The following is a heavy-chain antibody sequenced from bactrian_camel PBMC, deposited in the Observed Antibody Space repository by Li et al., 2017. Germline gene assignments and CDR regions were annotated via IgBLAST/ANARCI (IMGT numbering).Heavy chain of an antibody. V-gene: IGHV3S53*01. D-gene: IGHD3*01. Sequence: HVQLVESGGGLVEPGGSLRLSCTLSRDTNCLAWFRQSSGKEREGIARIGLTGMPSYVDSVKGRFTISKDNANNTLHLQMNDLNPDDTATYYCAGDHLGVRQLCAAGSEGYGYWGQGTQVTVS. J-gene: IGHJ4*01. CDR1: RDTNC. CDR3: AGDHLGVRQLCAAGSEGYGY. CDR2: IGLTGMP.